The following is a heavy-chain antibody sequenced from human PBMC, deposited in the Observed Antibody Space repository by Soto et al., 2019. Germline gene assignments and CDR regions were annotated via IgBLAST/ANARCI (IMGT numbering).Heavy chain of an antibody. CDR1: GGTFSSYA. CDR2: IIPIFGTA. J-gene: IGHJ4*02. V-gene: IGHV1-69*13. D-gene: IGHD2-2*02. Sequence: ASVKVSCKASGGTFSSYAISWVRQAPGQGLEWMGGIIPIFGTANYAQKFQGRVTITADESTSTAYMELSSLRSEDTAVYYCARVNLRYLGGELDYWGQGTLVTVSS. CDR3: ARVNLRYLGGELDY.